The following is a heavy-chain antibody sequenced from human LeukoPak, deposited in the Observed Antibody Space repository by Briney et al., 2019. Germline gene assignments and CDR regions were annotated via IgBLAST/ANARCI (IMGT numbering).Heavy chain of an antibody. CDR3: ARGRRLFYYYHMDV. Sequence: GGSLRLSCAASGFTFSSYWMSWVRQAPGKGLEWVANIKQDGSEKYYVDSVKGRFTISRDNAKNSLYLQMNSLRAEDTAVYYCARGRRLFYYYHMDVWGKGTTVTVSS. D-gene: IGHD2-21*01. CDR1: GFTFSSYW. V-gene: IGHV3-7*01. CDR2: IKQDGSEK. J-gene: IGHJ6*03.